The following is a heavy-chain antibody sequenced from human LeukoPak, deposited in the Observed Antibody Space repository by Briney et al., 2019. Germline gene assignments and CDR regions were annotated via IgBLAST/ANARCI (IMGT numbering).Heavy chain of an antibody. CDR3: ARGEWDSSGYYSEYFDY. CDR2: ISGSGGST. J-gene: IGHJ4*02. Sequence: GGSLRLSCAASGFTFSSYAMSWVRQAPGKGLEWVSAISGSGGSTYYADSVKGRFTISRDNSKNTLYLQMNSLRAEDTAVYYCARGEWDSSGYYSEYFDYWGQGTLVTVSS. D-gene: IGHD3-22*01. V-gene: IGHV3-23*01. CDR1: GFTFSSYA.